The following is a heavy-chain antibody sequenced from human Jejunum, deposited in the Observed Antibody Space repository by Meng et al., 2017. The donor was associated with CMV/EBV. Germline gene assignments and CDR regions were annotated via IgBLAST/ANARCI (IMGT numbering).Heavy chain of an antibody. CDR3: MPMSGSGSDNH. CDR1: GFTFSTAW. CDR2: IKSKTDGGTI. Sequence: SGFTFSTAWMNWVRQAPGKGLEWVGQIKSKTDGGTIDYAAPVKGRFTISRDDSKNMVDLQMNSLKTEDTAVYYCMPMSGSGSDNHWGQGTRVTVSS. V-gene: IGHV3-15*01. D-gene: IGHD1-26*01. J-gene: IGHJ5*02.